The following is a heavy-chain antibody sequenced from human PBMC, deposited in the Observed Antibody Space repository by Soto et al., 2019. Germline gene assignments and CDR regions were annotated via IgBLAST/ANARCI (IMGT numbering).Heavy chain of an antibody. Sequence: ELQLVESGGGLVQPGGSLRLSCSASGFTVSSYDMHWVRQGTGKGLEWVSAIGTTGDTYYAGSVQGRFTISRENAKNSLYLQMNSLRAGDTAIYFCARAIGPTLFDYWGQGTLVTVSS. CDR3: ARAIGPTLFDY. CDR1: GFTVSSYD. CDR2: IGTTGDT. V-gene: IGHV3-13*04. D-gene: IGHD3-22*01. J-gene: IGHJ4*02.